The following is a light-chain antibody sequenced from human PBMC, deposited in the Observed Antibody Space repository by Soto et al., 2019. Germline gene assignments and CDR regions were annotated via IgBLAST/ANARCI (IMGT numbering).Light chain of an antibody. J-gene: IGKJ1*01. CDR2: GAS. V-gene: IGKV3-20*01. Sequence: EIVLTQSPGTLSLSPGESSTLSGKASQSVRNNYLAWYQQKPGQAPRLRIYGASNRATGIPDRFSGSGSGTDFTLTISRLEPEDFAVYDCQQYGSSGTFGQGTKVEIK. CDR1: QSVRNNY. CDR3: QQYGSSGT.